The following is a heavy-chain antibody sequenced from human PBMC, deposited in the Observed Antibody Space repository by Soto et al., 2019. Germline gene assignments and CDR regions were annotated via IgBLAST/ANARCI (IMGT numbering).Heavy chain of an antibody. J-gene: IGHJ3*02. D-gene: IGHD3-10*01. CDR1: GFTFSSYA. CDR2: ISYDGSNK. CDR3: ARVVGGGRRYYYGSGSYYNADAFDI. V-gene: IGHV3-30-3*01. Sequence: GGSLRLSCAASGFTFSSYAMHWVRQAPGKGLEWVAVISYDGSNKYYADSVKGRFTISRDNSENTLYLQMNSLRAEDTAVYYCARVVGGGRRYYYGSGSYYNADAFDIWGQGTMVTVSS.